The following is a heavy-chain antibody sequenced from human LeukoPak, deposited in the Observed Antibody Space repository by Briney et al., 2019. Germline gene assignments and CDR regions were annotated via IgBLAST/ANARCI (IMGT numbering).Heavy chain of an antibody. CDR3: AELGITMIGGV. CDR2: ISSSGSTI. D-gene: IGHD3-10*02. Sequence: PGGSLRLYCTVSGLTVSSNSMSWVRQAPGKGLEWVSYISSSGSTIYYADSVKGRFTISRDNAKNSLYLQMNSLRAEDTAVYYCAELGITMIGGVWGKGTTVTISS. CDR1: GLTVSSNS. J-gene: IGHJ6*04. V-gene: IGHV3-48*04.